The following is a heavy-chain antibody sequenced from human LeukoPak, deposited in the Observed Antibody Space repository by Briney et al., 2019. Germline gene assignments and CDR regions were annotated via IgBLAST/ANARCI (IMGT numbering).Heavy chain of an antibody. CDR3: AKRVGGTKGAYDY. CDR1: GFTFSSYV. J-gene: IGHJ4*02. CDR2: IGESGGSA. D-gene: IGHD1-26*01. V-gene: IGHV3-23*01. Sequence: GGSLRLSCAASGFTFSSYVMTWVRQAPGKGLEWVSSIGESGGSAYYSDSVKGRFTIFRDNSKFTLYLQMNSLRAEDTAVYFCAKRVGGTKGAYDYWGQGTLVTVSS.